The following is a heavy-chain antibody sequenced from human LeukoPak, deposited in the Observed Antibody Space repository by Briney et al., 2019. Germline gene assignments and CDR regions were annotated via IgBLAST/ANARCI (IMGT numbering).Heavy chain of an antibody. D-gene: IGHD6-6*01. J-gene: IGHJ6*03. V-gene: IGHV4-59*01. CDR2: IYYSGST. CDR1: GGSISSYY. Sequence: PSETLSLTCTVSGGSISSYYWSWIRQPPGKGLEWIGYIYYSGSTNYNPSLKSRVTISVDTSKNQFSLKLSSVTAADTAVYYCAKEQGGISSSYYYYYMDVWGKGTTVTVSS. CDR3: AKEQGGISSSYYYYYMDV.